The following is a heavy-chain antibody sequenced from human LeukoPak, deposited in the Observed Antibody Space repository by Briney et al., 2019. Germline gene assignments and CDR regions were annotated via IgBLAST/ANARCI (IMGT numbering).Heavy chain of an antibody. CDR3: GRDYEERTTDY. D-gene: IGHD3-16*01. Sequence: GGSLRLSCAASGFTFSTYSINWVRQAPGKGLEWVSYISSGSSIINYAESVRGRFTISRDNAKNLLYLQMNSLRAEDTAVYYCGRDYEERTTDYWGQGTLVTVSS. J-gene: IGHJ4*02. CDR2: ISSGSSII. CDR1: GFTFSTYS. V-gene: IGHV3-48*04.